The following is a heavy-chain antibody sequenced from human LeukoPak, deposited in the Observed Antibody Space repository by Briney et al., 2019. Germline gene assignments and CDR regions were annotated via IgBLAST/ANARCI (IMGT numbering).Heavy chain of an antibody. CDR3: ARYYYGSGNPYYYYYYGMDV. V-gene: IGHV3-23*01. CDR1: GFTFSSYA. J-gene: IGHJ6*02. Sequence: PGGSLRLSCAASGFTFSSYAMSWVRQAPGKGLEWVSAISGSGGSTYYADSVKGRFTISRDSSKNTLYLQMNSLRAEDTAVYYCARYYYGSGNPYYYYYYGMDVWGQGTTVTVSS. D-gene: IGHD3-10*01. CDR2: ISGSGGST.